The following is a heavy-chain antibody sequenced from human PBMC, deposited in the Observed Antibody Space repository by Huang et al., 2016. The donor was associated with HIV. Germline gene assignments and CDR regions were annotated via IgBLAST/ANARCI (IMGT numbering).Heavy chain of an antibody. CDR2: INHSGRN. CDR1: GGSFSGDY. Sequence: QVQLQQWGAGLLKPSETLSLTCAVYGGSFSGDYWSWIRQSPGKGLEWIGEINHSGRNNYNPSRKSRLTISADTSKKQFSLKLSSVTAADTAVYYCARERMMSWLDDHDAFDIWGQGTMVTVSS. CDR3: ARERMMSWLDDHDAFDI. D-gene: IGHD1-1*01. V-gene: IGHV4-34*01. J-gene: IGHJ3*02.